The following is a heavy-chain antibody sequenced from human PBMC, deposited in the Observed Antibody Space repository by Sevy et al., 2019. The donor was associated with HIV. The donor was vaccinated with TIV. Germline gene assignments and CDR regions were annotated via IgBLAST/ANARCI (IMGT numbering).Heavy chain of an antibody. CDR1: GFTFSDYY. J-gene: IGHJ4*02. V-gene: IGHV3-7*01. D-gene: IGHD2-21*01. CDR2: INQDGSQK. CDR3: ARELWPGDY. Sequence: GGSLRLSCAASGFTFSDYYMGWVRKAPGKGLEWLANINQDGSQKNYVDSVKGRFTISRDNAKNSLSLQTNSLRVDDTAVYYCARELWPGDYWGQGTQVTVSS.